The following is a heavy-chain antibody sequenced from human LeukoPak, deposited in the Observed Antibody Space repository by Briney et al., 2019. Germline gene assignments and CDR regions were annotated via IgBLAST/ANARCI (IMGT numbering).Heavy chain of an antibody. CDR2: IYYSGST. CDR1: GGSISSYY. Sequence: SETLSLTCTVSGGSISSYYWSWIRQPPGKGLEWIGYIYYSGSTNYNPSLKSRVTISVDTSKDQFSLKLSSVTAADTAVYYCARGGMTTVTTGTYYYYYMDVWGKGTTVTVSS. J-gene: IGHJ6*03. D-gene: IGHD4-11*01. CDR3: ARGGMTTVTTGTYYYYYMDV. V-gene: IGHV4-59*01.